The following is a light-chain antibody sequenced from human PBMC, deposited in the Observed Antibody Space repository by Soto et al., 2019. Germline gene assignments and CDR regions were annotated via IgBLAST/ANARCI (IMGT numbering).Light chain of an antibody. CDR1: QSISSW. Sequence: QMTQSPSTLSASVGDRVTITCRASQSISSWLAWYQQKPGTAPKVVIYDASNLQNGVPSRFSGSGSGTEFTLTINRLQPDDFATYYCQQYTDYPITFGQGTRLE. CDR2: DAS. V-gene: IGKV1-5*01. J-gene: IGKJ5*01. CDR3: QQYTDYPIT.